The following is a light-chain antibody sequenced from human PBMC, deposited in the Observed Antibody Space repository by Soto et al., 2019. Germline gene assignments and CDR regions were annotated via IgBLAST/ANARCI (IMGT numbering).Light chain of an antibody. Sequence: DIQLTQSPSFLSASVGDRVTITCRASQGIRYYLGWYQQKPGKAPKVLIYEASTLQSGVPPRFSGSGSGTEFTLTISSLQPEDFDTYYCQHLNSFGPGTKVDI. V-gene: IGKV1-9*01. CDR1: QGIRYY. CDR2: EAS. J-gene: IGKJ3*01. CDR3: QHLNS.